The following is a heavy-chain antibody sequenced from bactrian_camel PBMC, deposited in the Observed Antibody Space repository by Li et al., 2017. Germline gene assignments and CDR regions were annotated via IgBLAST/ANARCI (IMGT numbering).Heavy chain of an antibody. J-gene: IGHJ4*01. Sequence: HVQLVESGGGSVQAGGSLRLSCAVSGISISSYCMGWFRQAPGKEREGVAISDSDGTTWYVDAVKGRFTISKDNAKSTLYLQMNSLKPEDTGMYYCAVENGGTGGYCPLRALTRPQYHYWGQGTQV. D-gene: IGHD2*01. V-gene: IGHV3S55*01. CDR1: GISISSYC. CDR2: SDSDGTT. CDR3: AVENGGTGGYCPLRALTRPQYHY.